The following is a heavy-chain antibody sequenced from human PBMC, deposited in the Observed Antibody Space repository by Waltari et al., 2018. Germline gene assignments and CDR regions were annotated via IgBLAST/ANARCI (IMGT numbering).Heavy chain of an antibody. CDR2: ISNSVDSV. CDR3: AKNWGGLDY. CDR1: GFSFNNFA. V-gene: IGHV3-23*01. J-gene: IGHJ4*02. Sequence: EVQLLESGGTLVQPGGSLRLSCADSGFSFNNFAVTWVRQAPGKGLEWVSGISNSVDSVYYADSVKGRFTISRDNSKNTLYLQMNSLRAEDTAVYYCAKNWGGLDYWGQGTLVTVSS. D-gene: IGHD3-16*01.